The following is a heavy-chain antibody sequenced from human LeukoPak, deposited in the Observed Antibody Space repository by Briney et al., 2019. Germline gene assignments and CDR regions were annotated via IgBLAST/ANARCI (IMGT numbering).Heavy chain of an antibody. V-gene: IGHV5-10-1*01. CDR3: ARDGSGSRKD. J-gene: IGHJ4*02. Sequence: GESLRISCKGSGYSFTSYWISWVRQMPGKGLEWMGRIDPSDSYINYNPSFQGHVTISVDKSISTAYLQWSSLEASDTAMYYCARDGSGSRKDWGQGTLVIVSS. D-gene: IGHD3-10*01. CDR2: IDPSDSYI. CDR1: GYSFTSYW.